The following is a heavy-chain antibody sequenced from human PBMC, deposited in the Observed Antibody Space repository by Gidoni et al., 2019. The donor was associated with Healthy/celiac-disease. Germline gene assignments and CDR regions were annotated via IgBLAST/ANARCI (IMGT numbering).Heavy chain of an antibody. CDR3: ARDPLTTVTTGGY. Sequence: EVQLVESGGGLVTPGGSLRLSCAASGFTFSSYSMNWVRQAPGKGLEWVSSISSSSSYIYYADSVKGRVTISRDNAKNSLYLQMNSLRAEDTAVYYCARDPLTTVTTGGYWGQGTLVTVSS. V-gene: IGHV3-21*01. D-gene: IGHD4-4*01. CDR1: GFTFSSYS. J-gene: IGHJ4*02. CDR2: ISSSSSYI.